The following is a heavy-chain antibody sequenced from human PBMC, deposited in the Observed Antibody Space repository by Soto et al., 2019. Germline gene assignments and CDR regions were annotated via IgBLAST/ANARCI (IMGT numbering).Heavy chain of an antibody. CDR3: ARACSGGSCVDAFDI. CDR1: GGSISSYY. Sequence: SQTLSLTCTVSGGSISSYYWSWIRQPPGKGLEWIGYIYYSGSTNYNPSLKSRVTISVDTSKNQFSLKLSSVTAADTAVYYCARACSGGSCVDAFDIWGQGTMVTVSS. V-gene: IGHV4-59*01. CDR2: IYYSGST. D-gene: IGHD2-15*01. J-gene: IGHJ3*02.